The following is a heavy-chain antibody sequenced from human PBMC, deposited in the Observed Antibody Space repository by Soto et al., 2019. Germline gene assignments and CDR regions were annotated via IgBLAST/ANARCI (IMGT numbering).Heavy chain of an antibody. CDR3: AREGYCSSTSCSDY. CDR1: GYTFTSYG. D-gene: IGHD2-2*01. CDR2: ISAYNGNT. V-gene: IGHV1-18*01. Sequence: ASVKASCKASGYTFTSYGISWVRQAPGQGLEWMGWISAYNGNTNYAQKLQGRVTMTTDTSTSTAYMELRSLRSDDTAVYYCAREGYCSSTSCSDYWGQGTLVTVSS. J-gene: IGHJ4*02.